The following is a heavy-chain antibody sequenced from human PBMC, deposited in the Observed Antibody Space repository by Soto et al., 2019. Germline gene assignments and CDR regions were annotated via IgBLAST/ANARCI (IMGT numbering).Heavy chain of an antibody. V-gene: IGHV4-31*02. Sequence: PSETLSLTCTVSGGSISSGGYYWSWIRQHPGKGLEWIGYIYYSGSTYYNPSLKSRVTISVDTSKNQFSLKLSSVTAADTAVYYCARATTVTNYYYGMDVWGQGTTVTVSS. J-gene: IGHJ6*02. CDR2: IYYSGST. CDR1: GGSISSGGYY. D-gene: IGHD4-17*01. CDR3: ARATTVTNYYYGMDV.